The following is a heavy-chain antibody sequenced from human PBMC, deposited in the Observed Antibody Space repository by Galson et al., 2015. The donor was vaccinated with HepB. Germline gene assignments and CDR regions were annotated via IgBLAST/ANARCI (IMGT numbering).Heavy chain of an antibody. D-gene: IGHD5-12*01. V-gene: IGHV3-21*01. CDR3: ARDSLGGFGAHDY. CDR2: ISSSRSYI. Sequence: SLRLSCAASGFPFSDFTMSWVRQAPGKGLEWISLISSSRSYIYYADSVRGRFTISRDNAKNSLYLLMSNLRAGDTAVYYCARDSLGGFGAHDYWGQGSLVTVSS. CDR1: GFPFSDFT. J-gene: IGHJ4*02.